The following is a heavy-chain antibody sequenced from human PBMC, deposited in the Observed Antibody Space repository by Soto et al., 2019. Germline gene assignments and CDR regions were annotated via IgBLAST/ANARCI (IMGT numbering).Heavy chain of an antibody. Sequence: EVQLVESGGGLVQPGRSLRLSCAAPGFTFDDYAMHWVRQAPGKGLEWVSGISWNSGSIGYADSVKGRFTISRDNAKNSLYLQMNSLRAEDTALYYCAKDAITMVRGVISYYGMDVWGQGTTVTVSS. CDR3: AKDAITMVRGVISYYGMDV. J-gene: IGHJ6*02. V-gene: IGHV3-9*01. D-gene: IGHD3-10*01. CDR2: ISWNSGSI. CDR1: GFTFDDYA.